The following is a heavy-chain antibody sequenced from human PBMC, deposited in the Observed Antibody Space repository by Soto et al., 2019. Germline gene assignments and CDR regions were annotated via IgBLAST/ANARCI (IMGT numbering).Heavy chain of an antibody. CDR3: AGGGITGMGWFDP. D-gene: IGHD1-20*01. Sequence: QVQLVQSGVEVKKPGASVKVSCKASGYTFSSYGISWVRQAPGHGLEWMGWISAHNGNTNYAQKFQGRVTMTTDTSKSAAYMELRSLRSDDTAVYYCAGGGITGMGWFDPWGLGTLVTISS. CDR2: ISAHNGNT. J-gene: IGHJ5*02. V-gene: IGHV1-18*01. CDR1: GYTFSSYG.